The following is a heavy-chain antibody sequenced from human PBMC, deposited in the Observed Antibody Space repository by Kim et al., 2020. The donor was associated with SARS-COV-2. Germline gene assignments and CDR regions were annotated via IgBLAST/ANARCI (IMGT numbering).Heavy chain of an antibody. Sequence: SETLSLTCTVSGGSISSYYWSWIRQPPGKGLEWIGYISYTGNTNYNPSLKGRITISLDMSENQLSLKLTSVTAAATAMYYCARIGAYSAPDWGQGTLVSVSS. CDR1: GGSISSYY. D-gene: IGHD2-21*01. CDR3: ARIGAYSAPD. V-gene: IGHV4-59*13. J-gene: IGHJ4*02. CDR2: ISYTGNT.